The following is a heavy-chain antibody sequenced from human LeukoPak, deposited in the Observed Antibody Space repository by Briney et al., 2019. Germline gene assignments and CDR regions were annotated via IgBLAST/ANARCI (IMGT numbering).Heavy chain of an antibody. Sequence: PSETLSLTCTVSGGSISSSTYNWGWIRQPPGKGLEWIGSMYFSGSTHYNPSLKSRVTISVDTSKNQFSLKLSSVTAADTAVYYCARRGIYDLLTGAFDYWGQGTPVTVSS. CDR2: MYFSGST. V-gene: IGHV4-39*07. D-gene: IGHD3-9*01. CDR3: ARRGIYDLLTGAFDY. J-gene: IGHJ4*02. CDR1: GGSISSSTYN.